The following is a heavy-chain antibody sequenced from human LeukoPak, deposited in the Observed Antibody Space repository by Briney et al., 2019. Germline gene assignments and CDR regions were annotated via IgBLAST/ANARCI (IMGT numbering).Heavy chain of an antibody. V-gene: IGHV3-30*02. CDR3: VRWGSGKVMDV. Sequence: GGSLRLSCAASGFTFSSYGMHWVRQAPGKGLEWVAFIRYDGGNKYYADSVKGRFTISRDNSKNTLYLQMNSLRAEDTAVYYCVRWGSGKVMDVWGKGTTVTVSP. D-gene: IGHD7-27*01. CDR1: GFTFSSYG. J-gene: IGHJ6*04. CDR2: IRYDGGNK.